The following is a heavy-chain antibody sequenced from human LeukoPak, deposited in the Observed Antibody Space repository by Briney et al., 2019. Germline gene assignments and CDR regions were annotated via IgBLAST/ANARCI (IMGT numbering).Heavy chain of an antibody. J-gene: IGHJ4*02. CDR2: ISAYNGNT. V-gene: IGHV1-18*01. CDR1: GYTFTSYG. CDR3: ARDPAYYDILTGYSRNFDY. Sequence: EASVKVSCKASGYTFTSYGISWVRQAPGQGLEWMGWISAYNGNTNYAQKLQGRVTMTTDTSTSTAYMELRSLRSDDTAVYYCARDPAYYDILTGYSRNFDYWGQGTLVTVSS. D-gene: IGHD3-9*01.